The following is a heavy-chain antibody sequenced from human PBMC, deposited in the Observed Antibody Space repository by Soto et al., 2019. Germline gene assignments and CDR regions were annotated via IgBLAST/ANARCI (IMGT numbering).Heavy chain of an antibody. D-gene: IGHD2-21*02. CDR1: GCSISGYY. Sequence: SETLSLTCTVSGCSISGYYWSWIRQPPGKGLEWIGYMYNTGSTVYNPSFKSRDTISEDTSKNQYYLKMKSVTAADTAVYYCARDLWGYCGTDCYPLDVWGQGTTVTVSS. CDR2: MYNTGST. CDR3: ARDLWGYCGTDCYPLDV. J-gene: IGHJ6*02. V-gene: IGHV4-59*01.